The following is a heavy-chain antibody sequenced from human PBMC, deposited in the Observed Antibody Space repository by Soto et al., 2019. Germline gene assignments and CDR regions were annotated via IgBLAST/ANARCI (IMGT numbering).Heavy chain of an antibody. CDR1: GGSVNSSLYY. D-gene: IGHD6-19*01. V-gene: IGHV4-39*07. J-gene: IGHJ6*02. Sequence: PSETLSLTCSVSGGSVNSSLYYWGWIRQPPGRGLEWIQSIYYTGSIYFNPSLKSRVTLSMDTSKNELSLKLSSVTAADTAVYYCARVIAVAGRFDYYYYGMDVWGQGTTVTVSS. CDR3: ARVIAVAGRFDYYYYGMDV. CDR2: IYYTGSI.